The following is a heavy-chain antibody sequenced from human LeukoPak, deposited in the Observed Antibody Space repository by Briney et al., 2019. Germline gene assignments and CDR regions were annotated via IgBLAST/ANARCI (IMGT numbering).Heavy chain of an antibody. V-gene: IGHV3-48*03. D-gene: IGHD3-22*01. CDR2: ISSSGSSI. CDR1: GLTFSSYE. J-gene: IGHJ3*02. Sequence: GGSLRLSCAASGLTFSSYEMNWVRQAPGKGLEWVSYISSSGSSIYYADSVKGRFTISRDNAKKSLYLQMHSLRAEDTAVYYYAGDCHKFGSSGYYPDAFDIWGQGTMVTVSS. CDR3: AGDCHKFGSSGYYPDAFDI.